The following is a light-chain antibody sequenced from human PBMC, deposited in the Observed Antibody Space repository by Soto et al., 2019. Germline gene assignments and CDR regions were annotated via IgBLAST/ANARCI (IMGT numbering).Light chain of an antibody. CDR2: VNSDGSH. Sequence: QSVLTQSPSASASLGASVKLTCTLSSGHSTYAIAWHQQQPEKGPRYLMKVNSDGSHSKGDGIPDRFSGSSSGAERYLTISSLQFEDAADYYCQTWGTGMVFGGGTKLTVL. J-gene: IGLJ3*02. CDR1: SGHSTYA. CDR3: QTWGTGMV. V-gene: IGLV4-69*01.